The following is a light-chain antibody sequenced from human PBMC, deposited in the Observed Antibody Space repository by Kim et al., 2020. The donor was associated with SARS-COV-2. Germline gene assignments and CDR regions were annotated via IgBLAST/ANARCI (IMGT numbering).Light chain of an antibody. CDR1: QSVTSS. CDR3: QQYNNWPFT. V-gene: IGKV3-15*01. CDR2: GAS. J-gene: IGKJ5*01. Sequence: EIVMTQSPATLSVSPGERATLSCRASQSVTSSLAWYQQKPGQAPRVLIFGASTRATGIPARFSGSGSGTEFTLTIRSLQSEDFAIYYCQQYNNWPFTFGQETRLEIK.